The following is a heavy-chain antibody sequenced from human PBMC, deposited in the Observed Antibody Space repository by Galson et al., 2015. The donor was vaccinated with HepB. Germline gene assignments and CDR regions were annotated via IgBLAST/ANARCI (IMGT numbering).Heavy chain of an antibody. CDR3: ARASYSDYDKSFDY. D-gene: IGHD5-12*01. J-gene: IGHJ4*02. Sequence: SETLSLTCAVYGGSFSGYYWSWVRQPPGKGLEWIGEINHSGSTNFSPSLKRRVTVPVDTSKKQFSLKLTSLTAADSAVYYCARASYSDYDKSFDYWGRGILVTVSS. CDR2: INHSGST. CDR1: GGSFSGYY. V-gene: IGHV4-34*01.